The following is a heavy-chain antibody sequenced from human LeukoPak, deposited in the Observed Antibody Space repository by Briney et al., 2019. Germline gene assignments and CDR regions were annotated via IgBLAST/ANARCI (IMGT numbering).Heavy chain of an antibody. J-gene: IGHJ1*01. CDR1: GFTFRGHA. D-gene: IGHD3-10*01. V-gene: IGHV3-23*01. CDR2: SSASGDSP. Sequence: QAGGSLRLSCGASGFTFRGHAMSWVRQAPGKGLEWVSASSASGDSPYYADSVKGRFTISRDNSKNTLDPQMNSLRVEDTAVYYCAKGVYGSGSYREYFEQWGQGTLVTVSS. CDR3: AKGVYGSGSYREYFEQ.